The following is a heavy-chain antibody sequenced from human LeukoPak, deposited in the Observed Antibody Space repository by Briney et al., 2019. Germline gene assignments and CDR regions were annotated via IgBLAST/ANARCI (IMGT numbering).Heavy chain of an antibody. D-gene: IGHD3-22*01. J-gene: IGHJ4*02. CDR3: CGYLRFYDNSGHYYFDY. CDR2: VYSDGST. V-gene: IGHV4-59*11. CDR1: HASISDHY. Sequence: SETLSLTCTISHASISDHYWSFIRQAPGKRLEWIGYVYSDGSTNYNPSLQSRRATLIDAYKNHFSLKLMYVTAAEAAVYYYCGYLRFYDNSGHYYFDYWGQG.